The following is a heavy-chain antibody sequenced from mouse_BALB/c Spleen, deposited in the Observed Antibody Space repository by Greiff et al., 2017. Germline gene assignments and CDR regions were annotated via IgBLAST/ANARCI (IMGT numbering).Heavy chain of an antibody. CDR2: IDPANGNT. Sequence: EVKLQESGAELVKPGASVKLSCTASGFNIKDTYMHWVKQRPEQGLEWIGRIDPANGNTKYDPKFQGKATITADTSSNTAYLQLSSLTSEDTAVYYCALYGLYAMDYWGQGTSVTVSS. J-gene: IGHJ4*01. CDR1: GFNIKDTY. V-gene: IGHV14-3*02. CDR3: ALYGLYAMDY. D-gene: IGHD1-2*01.